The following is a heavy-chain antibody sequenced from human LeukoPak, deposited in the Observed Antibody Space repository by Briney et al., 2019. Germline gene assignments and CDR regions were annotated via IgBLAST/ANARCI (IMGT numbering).Heavy chain of an antibody. D-gene: IGHD6-13*01. V-gene: IGHV4-30-2*01. CDR1: GGSISSGDYS. CDR2: IYHSGST. Sequence: SETLSLTCAVSGGSISSGDYSWNWIRQPPGKGLEWIGYIYHSGSTYYNPSLKSRVTISVDRSKNQFSLKLTSVTAADTAVYYCARERHTDSSWSYDAFDIWGQGAMITVSS. CDR3: ARERHTDSSWSYDAFDI. J-gene: IGHJ3*02.